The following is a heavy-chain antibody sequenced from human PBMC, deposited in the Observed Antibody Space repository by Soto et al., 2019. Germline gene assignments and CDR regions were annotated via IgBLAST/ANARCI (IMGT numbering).Heavy chain of an antibody. D-gene: IGHD3-3*01. Sequence: ASVKVSCKASGYTFTSYDINWVRQATGQGLEWMGWMNPNSCNTGYAQKFQGRVTMTRNTSISTAYMELSRLRSEETAVHYCSRMVRLYYDFWSGYPSHYGMEVLLQWTTVNVS. J-gene: IGHJ6*01. CDR3: SRMVRLYYDFWSGYPSHYGMEV. CDR2: MNPNSCNT. V-gene: IGHV1-8*01. CDR1: GYTFTSYD.